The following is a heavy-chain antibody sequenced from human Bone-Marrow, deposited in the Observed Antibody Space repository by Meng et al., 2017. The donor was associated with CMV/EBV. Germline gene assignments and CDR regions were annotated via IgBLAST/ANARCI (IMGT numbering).Heavy chain of an antibody. CDR2: ISSGSTTI. V-gene: IGHV3-48*04. D-gene: IGHD3-3*01. CDR1: GFTFSSYS. Sequence: GESLKTSCAASGFTFSSYSMNWVRQAPGKGLEWVSYISSGSTTIYYADSVKGRFTISRDNAKNSLYLQMNSLRAEDTAVYYCVREMWSNDVWGRGTMVTVSS. J-gene: IGHJ3*01. CDR3: VREMWSNDV.